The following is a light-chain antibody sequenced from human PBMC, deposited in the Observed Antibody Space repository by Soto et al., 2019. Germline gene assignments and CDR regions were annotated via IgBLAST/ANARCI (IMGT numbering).Light chain of an antibody. CDR1: QSINNW. J-gene: IGKJ4*01. V-gene: IGKV1-5*01. Sequence: DIQMTQSPSTLSASVGDRVTITCRASQSINNWLAWYQQKPGKAPKLLIFDAFSLESGVPSRFSGSGSGTEFTLTISGLQPDDFAVYYCQQYNDYPLTFGGGTKVDI. CDR2: DAF. CDR3: QQYNDYPLT.